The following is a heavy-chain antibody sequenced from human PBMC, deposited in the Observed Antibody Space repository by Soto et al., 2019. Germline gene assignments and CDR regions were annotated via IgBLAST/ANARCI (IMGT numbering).Heavy chain of an antibody. CDR2: IIPILGIA. J-gene: IGHJ5*02. CDR3: AREITIFGVVPPWHNNWFDP. Sequence: GASVKVSCKASGGTFSSYTISWVRQAPGQGLEWMGRIIPILGIANYAQEFQGRVTITADKSTSTAYMELSSLRSEDTAVYYCAREITIFGVVPPWHNNWFDPWGQGTLVTVSS. V-gene: IGHV1-69*02. D-gene: IGHD3-3*01. CDR1: GGTFSSYT.